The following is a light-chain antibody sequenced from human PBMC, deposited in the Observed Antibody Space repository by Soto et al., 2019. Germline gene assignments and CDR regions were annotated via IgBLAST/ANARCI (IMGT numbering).Light chain of an antibody. V-gene: IGKV1-39*01. CDR3: QQSYSAPRT. Sequence: DIQMTQSPSSLSAFVGDRVTITCRASQSISSHLNWYQQKPGKAPKLLIYAASSLQSGVPSRFSGSGSGTDFTLTISSLQPEDFATYYCQQSYSAPRTFGQGTKLEIK. CDR1: QSISSH. J-gene: IGKJ2*02. CDR2: AAS.